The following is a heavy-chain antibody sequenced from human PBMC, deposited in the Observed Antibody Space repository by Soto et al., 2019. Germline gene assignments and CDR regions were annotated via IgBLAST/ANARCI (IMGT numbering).Heavy chain of an antibody. CDR2: IFDSGTT. J-gene: IGHJ4*02. CDR1: GGSITSDYSC. Sequence: QVQLQESGPGLVKPSQTLSLTCTVSGGSITSDYSCWSWIRQPPGEGLEWIGHIFDSGTTYTNPSLSSQVAISLDTSKNHFSLTLSSVTAADTAVYYCARGPSGDKVHYWGQGALVTVSS. CDR3: ARGPSGDKVHY. V-gene: IGHV4-30-4*01. D-gene: IGHD7-27*01.